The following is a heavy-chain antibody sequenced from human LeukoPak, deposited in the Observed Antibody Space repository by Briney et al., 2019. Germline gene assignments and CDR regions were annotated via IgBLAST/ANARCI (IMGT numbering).Heavy chain of an antibody. CDR3: VRLRRNSDTSGFYYYYDF. CDR2: ISVRSNYI. D-gene: IGHD3-22*01. V-gene: IGHV3-21*01. CDR1: GYTFSSYS. J-gene: IGHJ4*02. Sequence: GGSLRLSCAASGYTFSSYSINWVRQAPGKGLEWVSSISVRSNYIYYADSVRGRFRISRDDTRDSLYLQMNSLRAEDTAVYYCVRLRRNSDTSGFYYYYDFWGQGTLVTVSS.